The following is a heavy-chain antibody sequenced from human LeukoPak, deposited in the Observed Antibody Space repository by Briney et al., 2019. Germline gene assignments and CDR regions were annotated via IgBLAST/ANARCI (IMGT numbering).Heavy chain of an antibody. CDR1: GLTFKNFA. Sequence: GGSLRLSCAASGLTFKNFAMSWVRQAPGKGLEWLAVSSGDEDSIDYADSVRGHFVISTDNSENTSYLHMHSLRAEDTAVYYCTIDLMSGFSSGWHFAYWGQGTLVTVSS. CDR3: TIDLMSGFSSGWHFAY. V-gene: IGHV3-23*01. J-gene: IGHJ4*02. CDR2: SSGDEDSI. D-gene: IGHD6-19*01.